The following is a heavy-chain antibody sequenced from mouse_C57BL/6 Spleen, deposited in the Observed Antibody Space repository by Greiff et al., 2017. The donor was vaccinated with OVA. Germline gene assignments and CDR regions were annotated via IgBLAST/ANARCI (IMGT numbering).Heavy chain of an antibody. Sequence: VQLQQSGAELVKPGASVKMSCKVSGYTFTTYPIEWMKQNHGKSLEWIGNFHPYNDDTKYNEKFKGKATLTVEKSSSTVYLELSRLTSDDSAVYYCARGSGSSYGDWYFDVWGTGTTVTVSS. CDR1: GYTFTTYP. D-gene: IGHD1-1*01. V-gene: IGHV1-47*01. CDR2: FHPYNDDT. J-gene: IGHJ1*03. CDR3: ARGSGSSYGDWYFDV.